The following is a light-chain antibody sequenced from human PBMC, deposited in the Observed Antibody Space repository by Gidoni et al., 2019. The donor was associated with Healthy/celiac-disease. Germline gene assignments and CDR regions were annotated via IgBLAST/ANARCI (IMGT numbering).Light chain of an antibody. J-gene: IGLJ3*02. CDR1: SPNLGSNY. Sequence: QSALTQPPSASGTPGQRATISCSGSSPNLGSNYVYWYQQLPETAPKLLNYRNNQRPSGVPDRFSGSKSGASATLASSGLQSEDEADYYCAAWDDSLSGPWVFGGGTKLTVL. CDR2: RNN. CDR3: AAWDDSLSGPWV. V-gene: IGLV1-47*01.